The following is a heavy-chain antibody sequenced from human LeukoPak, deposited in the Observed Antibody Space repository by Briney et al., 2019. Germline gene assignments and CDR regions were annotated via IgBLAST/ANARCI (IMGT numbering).Heavy chain of an antibody. J-gene: IGHJ4*02. CDR3: ARVVTDNSAEGNYFDY. CDR2: INPSGGST. Sequence: ASVTVSFTASGYTFTNYYMHWVRQAPGQGLEWMGIINPSGGSTSYAQKFQGRVTMTRDTSTSTVYMELSSLRSEDTAVYYCARVVTDNSAEGNYFDYWGQGTLVTVSS. V-gene: IGHV1-46*01. D-gene: IGHD3-22*01. CDR1: GYTFTNYY.